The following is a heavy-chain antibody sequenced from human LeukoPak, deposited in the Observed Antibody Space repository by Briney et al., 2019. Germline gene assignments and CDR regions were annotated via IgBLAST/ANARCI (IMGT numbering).Heavy chain of an antibody. CDR1: GGSFSGYY. CDR3: AIRPIVGATAPLDV. V-gene: IGHV4-34*01. CDR2: INHSGST. D-gene: IGHD1-26*01. J-gene: IGHJ6*02. Sequence: PSETLSLTCAVYGGSFSGYYWSWIRQPPGKGLEWIGEINHSGSTNYNPSLKSRVTISVDTSKNQFSLKLSSVTAADTAVYYCAIRPIVGATAPLDVWGQGTTVTVSS.